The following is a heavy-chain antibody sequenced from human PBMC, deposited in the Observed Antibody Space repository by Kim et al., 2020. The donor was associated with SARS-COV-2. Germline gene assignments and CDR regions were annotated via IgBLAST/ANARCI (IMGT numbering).Heavy chain of an antibody. J-gene: IGHJ3*01. Sequence: GGSLRLSCAASGFTFSTYWMNWVRQAPGKGLEWVANIRQDGGEKYYVDSVKGRFTISRDNAKNSLSLQMNTLRAEDTAVYYCARLGAGAHHNAFDVWGQGTMVTVSS. CDR3: ARLGAGAHHNAFDV. CDR2: IRQDGGEK. CDR1: GFTFSTYW. V-gene: IGHV3-7*01. D-gene: IGHD3-10*01.